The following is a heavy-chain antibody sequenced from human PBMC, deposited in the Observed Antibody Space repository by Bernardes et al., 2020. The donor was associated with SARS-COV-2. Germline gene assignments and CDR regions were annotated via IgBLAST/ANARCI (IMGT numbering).Heavy chain of an antibody. V-gene: IGHV1-18*04. CDR1: GYTFTSYG. J-gene: IGHJ4*02. Sequence: ASVKVSCKASGYTFTSYGISWVRQAPGQGLEWMGWISAYNGNTNYAQKLQGRVTMTTDTSTSTAYMELRSLRSDDTAVYYCARCAPEYSSGWGEYYFDYWGQGTLVTVSS. CDR2: ISAYNGNT. CDR3: ARCAPEYSSGWGEYYFDY. D-gene: IGHD6-19*01.